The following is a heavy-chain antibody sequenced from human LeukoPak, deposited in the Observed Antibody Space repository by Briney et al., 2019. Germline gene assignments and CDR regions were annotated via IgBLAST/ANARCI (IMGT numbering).Heavy chain of an antibody. J-gene: IGHJ3*02. CDR3: ARPYYDSSGYYSLDAFDI. CDR1: GGTFSSYV. Sequence: ASVKVSCKASGGTFSSYVISWVRQAPGQGLEWMGGIIPIFGTANYAQKFQGRVTITADESTSTAYMELSSLRSEDTAVYYCARPYYDSSGYYSLDAFDIWGQGTMVTVSS. V-gene: IGHV1-69*13. CDR2: IIPIFGTA. D-gene: IGHD3-22*01.